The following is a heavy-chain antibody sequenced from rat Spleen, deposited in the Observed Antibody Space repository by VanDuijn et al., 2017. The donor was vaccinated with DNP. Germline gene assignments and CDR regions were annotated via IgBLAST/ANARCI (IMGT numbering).Heavy chain of an antibody. Sequence: EVQLVESGGGLVQPGRSLKLSCAASGFTFSDYYMAWVRQAPTKGLEWVAYTNYDGGVTYNGDSVKGRFTISRDVAKSTLYLQMNSLRSEDMATYYCARHVLPLRVWDYWGQGVMVTVSS. J-gene: IGHJ2*01. CDR3: ARHVLPLRVWDY. V-gene: IGHV5-22*01. D-gene: IGHD1-4*01. CDR2: TNYDGGVT. CDR1: GFTFSDYY.